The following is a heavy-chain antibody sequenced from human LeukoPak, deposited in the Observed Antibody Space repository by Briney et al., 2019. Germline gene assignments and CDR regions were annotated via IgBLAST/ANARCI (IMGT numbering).Heavy chain of an antibody. D-gene: IGHD6-19*01. V-gene: IGHV4-39*07. J-gene: IGHJ6*03. CDR1: GGSISSSSYY. CDR2: IHYSGST. CDR3: ARGSYSSGWYWYSYYMDV. Sequence: TSETLSLTCTVSGGSISSSSYYWAWLRQPPGKGLEWIGSIHYSGSTYYNPSLQSRVTISVDTSKNQFSLKLSSVTAADTAVYYCARGSYSSGWYWYSYYMDVWGKGTTVTVSS.